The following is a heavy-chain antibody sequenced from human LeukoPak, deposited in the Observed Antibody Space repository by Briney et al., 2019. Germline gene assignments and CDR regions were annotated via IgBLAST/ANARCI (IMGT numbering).Heavy chain of an antibody. Sequence: PGGSLRLSCAASGFTFSSYAMSWVRQAPGKGLEWVSSISSSSSYIYYADSVKGRFTISRDNAKNSLYLQMNSLRAEDTAVYYCARVSPPYYDFYYYGMDVWGQGTTVTVSS. CDR2: ISSSSSYI. CDR3: ARVSPPYYDFYYYGMDV. D-gene: IGHD3-3*01. CDR1: GFTFSSYA. V-gene: IGHV3-21*01. J-gene: IGHJ6*02.